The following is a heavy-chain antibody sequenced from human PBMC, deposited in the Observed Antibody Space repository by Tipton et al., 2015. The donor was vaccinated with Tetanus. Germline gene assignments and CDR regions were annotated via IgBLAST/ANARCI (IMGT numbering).Heavy chain of an antibody. Sequence: TLSLSCAVYGGSFSGYYWSWIRQPPGKGLEWIGEINHSGSTNYNPSLKSRVTISVDTSKNQFSLKLSSVTAADTAVYYCASGPIGAGATPFDYWGQGTLVTVSS. J-gene: IGHJ4*02. CDR2: INHSGST. CDR3: ASGPIGAGATPFDY. CDR1: GGSFSGYY. V-gene: IGHV4-34*01. D-gene: IGHD1-26*01.